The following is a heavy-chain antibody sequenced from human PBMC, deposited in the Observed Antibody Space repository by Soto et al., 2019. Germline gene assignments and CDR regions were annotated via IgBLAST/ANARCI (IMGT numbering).Heavy chain of an antibody. Sequence: ETLSLTCAVSGVTIITYYCIFVRHPPGKGLEWIGYNYHSGTTNYNPSLKSRVTISVDASKNQFSLRLTSVTAADTAIYYCVREAYIGYGHAIDHWGQGILVTVSS. D-gene: IGHD5-12*01. CDR1: GVTIITYY. V-gene: IGHV4-59*01. CDR3: VREAYIGYGHAIDH. CDR2: NYHSGTT. J-gene: IGHJ4*02.